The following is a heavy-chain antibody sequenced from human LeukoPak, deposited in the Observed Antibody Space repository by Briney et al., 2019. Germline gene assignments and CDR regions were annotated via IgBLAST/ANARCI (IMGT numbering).Heavy chain of an antibody. Sequence: SETLSLTCTVSSGPISSYYWSWIRQPPGKGLEWIGYVHYSGSTNYNPSLKSRVTISLDTSKNQFSLKLTSVTAADTAVYYCARAPYSSSWYYFDYWGQGTLVTVSS. J-gene: IGHJ4*02. CDR1: SGPISSYY. V-gene: IGHV4-59*01. D-gene: IGHD6-13*01. CDR3: ARAPYSSSWYYFDY. CDR2: VHYSGST.